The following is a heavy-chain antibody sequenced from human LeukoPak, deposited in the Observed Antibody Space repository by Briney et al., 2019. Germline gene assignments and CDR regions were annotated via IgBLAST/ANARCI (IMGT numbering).Heavy chain of an antibody. Sequence: SETLSLTCAVSGGSISSSNWWSWVRQPPGKGLEWIGEIYHSGSTNYNPSLKSRVTISVDKSKNQFSLKLSSVTAADTAVYYCARVGGTNYYYYGMDVWGQGTTVTVSS. D-gene: IGHD1-26*01. V-gene: IGHV4-4*02. CDR1: GGSISSSNW. CDR3: ARVGGTNYYYYGMDV. CDR2: IYHSGST. J-gene: IGHJ6*02.